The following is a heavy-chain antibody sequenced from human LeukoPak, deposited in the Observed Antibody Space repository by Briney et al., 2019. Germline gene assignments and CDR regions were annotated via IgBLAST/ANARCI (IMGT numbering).Heavy chain of an antibody. D-gene: IGHD3-22*01. CDR3: ARVFSYYYDSSGPFFDY. CDR1: EFTFSSYW. J-gene: IGHJ4*02. CDR2: IKQDGSEK. Sequence: PGGSLRLSCAASEFTFSSYWMSWVRQAPGKGLEWVANIKQDGSEKYYVDSVKGRFTISRDNAKNSLYLQMNSLRAEDTAVYYCARVFSYYYDSSGPFFDYWGQGTLVTVSS. V-gene: IGHV3-7*01.